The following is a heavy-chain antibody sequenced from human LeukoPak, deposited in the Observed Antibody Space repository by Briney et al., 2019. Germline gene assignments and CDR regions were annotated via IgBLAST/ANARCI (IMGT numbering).Heavy chain of an antibody. CDR3: ASDFWSGYYTLDY. Sequence: GGSLRLSCAASGFTFSSYSMNWVRQAPGKGLEWVSSISSSSYIYYADSVKGRFTISRDNAKNSLYLQMNNLRAEDTAVYYCASDFWSGYYTLDYWGQGTLVTVSS. D-gene: IGHD3-3*01. J-gene: IGHJ4*02. CDR2: ISSSSYI. V-gene: IGHV3-21*01. CDR1: GFTFSSYS.